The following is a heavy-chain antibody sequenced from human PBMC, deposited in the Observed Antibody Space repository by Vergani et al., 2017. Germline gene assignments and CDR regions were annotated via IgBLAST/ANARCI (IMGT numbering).Heavy chain of an antibody. CDR2: IYPGDSDT. Sequence: EVQLVQSGAEVKKPGESLKISCKGSGYSFTSYWIGWVRQMPGKGLEWMGIIYPGDSDTRYSPSFQGQVTISADKSISTAYLQWSSLKASDTAMYYCARHKGIAAAGTDWFDPGGQGTLVTVSS. V-gene: IGHV5-51*01. J-gene: IGHJ5*02. CDR1: GYSFTSYW. CDR3: ARHKGIAAAGTDWFDP. D-gene: IGHD6-13*01.